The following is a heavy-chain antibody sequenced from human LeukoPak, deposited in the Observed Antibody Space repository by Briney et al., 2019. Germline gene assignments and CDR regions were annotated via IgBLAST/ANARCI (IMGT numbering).Heavy chain of an antibody. CDR2: ISGSGGST. D-gene: IGHD3-9*01. V-gene: IGHV3-23*01. J-gene: IGHJ4*02. CDR3: AKVGYYDILTGYSYYFDY. Sequence: PGGSLRLSCAASGFTFSSYAMSWVRQPPGKGLEWVSAISGSGGSTYYADSVKGRFTISRDNSKNTLYLQMNSLRAEDTAVYYCAKVGYYDILTGYSYYFDYWGQGTLVTVSS. CDR1: GFTFSSYA.